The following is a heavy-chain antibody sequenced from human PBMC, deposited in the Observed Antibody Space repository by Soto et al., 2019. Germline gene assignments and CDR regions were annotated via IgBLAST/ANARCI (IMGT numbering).Heavy chain of an antibody. Sequence: GGSLRLSCAASGFICSSYDMSWVRQAPGKGLEWVSTILVSDSTHYEDSVRGRFTISRDNSKSTVYLELNNLSAEDTAVYHCAKNQGVELVPLATVDWFDPWGQGSVVTVLL. J-gene: IGHJ5*02. V-gene: IGHV3-23*01. CDR3: AKNQGVELVPLATVDWFDP. D-gene: IGHD1-26*01. CDR1: GFICSSYD. CDR2: ILVSDST.